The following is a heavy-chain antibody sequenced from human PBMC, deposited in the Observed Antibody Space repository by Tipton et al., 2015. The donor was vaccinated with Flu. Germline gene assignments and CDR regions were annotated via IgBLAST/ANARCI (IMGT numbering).Heavy chain of an antibody. CDR1: GGSISSGDYY. J-gene: IGHJ5*02. D-gene: IGHD4-17*01. Sequence: TLSLTCTVSGGSISSGDYYWSWIRQPPGKGLEWIGYTYYSGSTYYNPSLKSRVTISVDTSKNQFSLKLSSVTAADTAVYYCAREGYSVTTRWFDPWGQGTLVTVSS. CDR3: AREGYSVTTRWFDP. CDR2: TYYSGST. V-gene: IGHV4-30-4*08.